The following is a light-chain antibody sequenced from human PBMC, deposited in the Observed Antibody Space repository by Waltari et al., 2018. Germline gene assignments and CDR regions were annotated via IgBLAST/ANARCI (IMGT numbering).Light chain of an antibody. CDR2: GVS. CDR1: QSVSTSY. J-gene: IGKJ4*01. V-gene: IGKV3-20*01. Sequence: EIVLTQSPGTLSLSPGERATLSCRASQSVSTSYFAWYQQKPGQAPRLLIYGVSIRATGIPDRFSGSGSGTDFTLTISRLEPEDFAVYYCQQYDNSPLTFGGGTRVEFK. CDR3: QQYDNSPLT.